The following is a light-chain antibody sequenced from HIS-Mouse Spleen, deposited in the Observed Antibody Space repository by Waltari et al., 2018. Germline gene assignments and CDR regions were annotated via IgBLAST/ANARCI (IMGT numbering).Light chain of an antibody. J-gene: IGKJ2*01. CDR2: AAS. V-gene: IGKV1-9*01. Sequence: DIQLTQSPSFLSASVGDRVTIPCRASQGISSYLAWYQQKPGKAPKLLIYAASTLQSGVPSRFSGGGSGTEFTLTISSLQPEDFATYYCQQLNSYPLYTFGQGTKLEIK. CDR3: QQLNSYPLYT. CDR1: QGISSY.